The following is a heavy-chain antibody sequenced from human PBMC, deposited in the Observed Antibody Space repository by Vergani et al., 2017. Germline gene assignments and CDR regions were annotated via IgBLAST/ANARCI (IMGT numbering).Heavy chain of an antibody. J-gene: IGHJ4*02. D-gene: IGHD2-15*01. V-gene: IGHV4-34*01. Sequence: QVQLQQWGAGLLKPSETLSLTCAVYGGSFSGYYWSWIRQPPGKGLEWIGEINHSGSTNYNPSLKSRVTISVDTSKNQFSLKLSSVTAADTAVYYCARRYCSGGSCYSPFDYWGQGTLVTVSS. CDR1: GGSFSGYY. CDR3: ARRYCSGGSCYSPFDY. CDR2: INHSGST.